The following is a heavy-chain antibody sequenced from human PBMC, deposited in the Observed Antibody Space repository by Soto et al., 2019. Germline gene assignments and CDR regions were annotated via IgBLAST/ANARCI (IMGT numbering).Heavy chain of an antibody. CDR2: INPSGGTT. CDR1: GYTFTRYN. J-gene: IGHJ4*02. V-gene: IGHV1-46*01. D-gene: IGHD2-15*01. Sequence: SVKVSFKASGYTFTRYNVHWVLQAPGQGLEWMAIINPSGGTTYYVQKFEGRVTLTTDTSTSTVYMELSSLRSDDTAVYYCARVRGGGSEYFFDYWGQGTLVTVSS. CDR3: ARVRGGGSEYFFDY.